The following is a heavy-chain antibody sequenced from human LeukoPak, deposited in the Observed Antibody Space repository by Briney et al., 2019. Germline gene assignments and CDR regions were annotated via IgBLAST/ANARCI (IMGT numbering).Heavy chain of an antibody. V-gene: IGHV3-64*01. CDR1: GFSLSSYA. J-gene: IGHJ4*02. CDR3: ARVVPYYDFWSGPVDY. Sequence: GGSLRLSCTASGFSLSSYAMHWVRQAPGKGLEYISAISSNGRSAYYASTVKGRFTISRDISKNMVYLQMGSLRPEDMAVYYCARVVPYYDFWSGPVDYWGQGILVTVST. D-gene: IGHD3-3*01. CDR2: ISSNGRSA.